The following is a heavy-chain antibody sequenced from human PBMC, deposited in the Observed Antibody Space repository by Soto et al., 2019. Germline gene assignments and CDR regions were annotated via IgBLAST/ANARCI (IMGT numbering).Heavy chain of an antibody. D-gene: IGHD2-2*02. CDR3: ARQVIVIVPATIDYYYYGMDV. V-gene: IGHV4-30-4*01. Sequence: QVQLQESGPGLVKPSQTLSLTCTVSGGSISSGDYYWNWIRQPPGKGLEWIGYISYTESTYYNPSLKSRVTISVDTSKNQFSLKLSSVTAADTAVYYCARQVIVIVPATIDYYYYGMDVWGQGTTVTVSS. CDR1: GGSISSGDYY. J-gene: IGHJ6*02. CDR2: ISYTEST.